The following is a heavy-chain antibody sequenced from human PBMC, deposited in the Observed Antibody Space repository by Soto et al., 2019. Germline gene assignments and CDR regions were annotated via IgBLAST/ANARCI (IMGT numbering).Heavy chain of an antibody. CDR2: INQDGTER. CDR1: GFIFRSFW. Sequence: EVQVVESGGGLVQPGESLRLSCTASGFIFRSFWMSWVRQSPGKGLEWVANINQDGTERYYVDSVKGRFTISRDNAKNSWYLQMNGLRVEDTAVYYCVPGPLARGVTFVTDLGQGTLVTVSA. CDR3: VPGPLARGVTFVTD. D-gene: IGHD3-10*01. J-gene: IGHJ4*02. V-gene: IGHV3-7*02.